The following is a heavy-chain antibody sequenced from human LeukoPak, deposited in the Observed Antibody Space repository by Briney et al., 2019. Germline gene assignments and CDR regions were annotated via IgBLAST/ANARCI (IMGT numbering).Heavy chain of an antibody. CDR3: ATRPPPRYYYDSSGYYA. J-gene: IGHJ5*02. CDR1: GYTLTELS. CDR2: FDPEDGET. Sequence: ASVKVSCKVSGYTLTELSMHWVRQAPGKGLEWMGGFDPEDGETIYAQKFQGRVTMTEDTSTDTAYMELSSLRSEDTAVYYCATRPPPRYYYDSSGYYAWGQGTPVTVSS. V-gene: IGHV1-24*01. D-gene: IGHD3-22*01.